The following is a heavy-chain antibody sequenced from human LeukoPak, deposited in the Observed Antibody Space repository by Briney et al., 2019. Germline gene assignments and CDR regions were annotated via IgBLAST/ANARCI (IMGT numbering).Heavy chain of an antibody. V-gene: IGHV4-31*03. CDR1: GGSISSGGYY. CDR3: ARRGGPAAIPYYFDY. CDR2: IYYSGST. Sequence: NPSETLSLTCTVSGGSISSGGYYWSWIRQHPGKGLEWIGYIYYSGSTYYNPSLKSRVTISVDTSKNQFSLKLSSVTAADTAVYYCARRGGPAAIPYYFDYWGQGTLVTVSS. J-gene: IGHJ4*02. D-gene: IGHD2-2*01.